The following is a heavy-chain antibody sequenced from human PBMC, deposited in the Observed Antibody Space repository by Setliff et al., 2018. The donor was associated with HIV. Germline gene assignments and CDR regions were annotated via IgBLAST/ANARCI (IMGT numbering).Heavy chain of an antibody. CDR2: IKQDGSEK. V-gene: IGHV3-7*03. CDR1: GFTFSSYA. Sequence: PGGSLRLSCAASGFTFSSYAMNWVRQAPGKGLEWVASIKQDGSEKNYVDSVKGRFTLSRDNAKNSLYLQMSSLRADDTAVYFCARVRETSGGYLDYWGQGALVTVSS. D-gene: IGHD2-15*01. CDR3: ARVRETSGGYLDY. J-gene: IGHJ4*02.